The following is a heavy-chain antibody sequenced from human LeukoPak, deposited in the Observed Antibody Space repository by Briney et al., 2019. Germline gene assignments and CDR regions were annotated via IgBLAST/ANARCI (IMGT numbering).Heavy chain of an antibody. Sequence: PSETLSLTCTVSGGSLSIYHWSWIRQPAGKGREWIGRIYTSGSTNYNPSLKSRVTMSVDTSKNQFSLKKSSVAAADTAVYYCARGGYTAGAIDIWGQGTMVTVSS. D-gene: IGHD3-16*02. V-gene: IGHV4-4*07. J-gene: IGHJ3*02. CDR1: GGSLSIYH. CDR2: IYTSGST. CDR3: ARGGYTAGAIDI.